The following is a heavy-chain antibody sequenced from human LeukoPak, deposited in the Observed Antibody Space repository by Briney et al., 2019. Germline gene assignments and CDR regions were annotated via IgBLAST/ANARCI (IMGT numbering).Heavy chain of an antibody. J-gene: IGHJ4*02. V-gene: IGHV3-23*01. D-gene: IGHD6-19*01. Sequence: GGSLRLSCAASGFTFSSYAMSWVRQAPGKGLEWVSAISGSSGSTNYADSVKGRFTISRVNSKNTPYLQMNSLRAEDTAVYYCAKDQGPYSSGWYGDDYWGQGTLVTVSS. CDR2: ISGSSGST. CDR3: AKDQGPYSSGWYGDDY. CDR1: GFTFSSYA.